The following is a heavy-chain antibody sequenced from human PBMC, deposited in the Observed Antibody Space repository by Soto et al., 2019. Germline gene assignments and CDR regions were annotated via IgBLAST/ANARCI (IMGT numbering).Heavy chain of an antibody. CDR3: IRSLDP. V-gene: IGHV3-7*05. CDR1: GYTFSTFW. Sequence: EVQLVQSGGGLVQPGGSLTLSCAASGYTFSTFWMTWVRQAPTKGLEWVASIKEDGSEKYYVDTVKGRFTISRDNAMASLYLQMDSQRVEDTAIYYCIRSLDPWCQGTLVTDSS. J-gene: IGHJ5*02. CDR2: IKEDGSEK.